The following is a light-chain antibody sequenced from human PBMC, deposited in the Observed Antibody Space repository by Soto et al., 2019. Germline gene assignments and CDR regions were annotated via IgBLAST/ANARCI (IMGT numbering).Light chain of an antibody. CDR2: GDT. V-gene: IGLV1-40*01. Sequence: QSALTQPPSVSGAPGQRITISCTGTSSNIGANYDVHWYQQLPGTAPKLLIYGDTNRPSGVPDRFSGSKSGTSASLAITGLQAEDEADYYCQSYDSALSVYVVFGGGTQLTVL. CDR3: QSYDSALSVYVV. J-gene: IGLJ2*01. CDR1: SSNIGANYD.